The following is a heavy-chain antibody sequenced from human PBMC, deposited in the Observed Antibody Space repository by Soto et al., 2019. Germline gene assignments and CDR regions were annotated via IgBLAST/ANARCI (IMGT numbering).Heavy chain of an antibody. J-gene: IGHJ5*02. D-gene: IGHD3-16*01. V-gene: IGHV4-61*08. CDR2: GYHTWRT. Sequence: SETLSLTCTVSVGSFKSGGYSLSWIRHPPGKGLEWIGYGYHTWRTSYNPSLKSRVSISMDTSKNQCSLNLHSVTAADTAVSFCPRDFAYFAAWAQGTLVTVSS. CDR1: VGSFKSGGYS. CDR3: PRDFAYFAA.